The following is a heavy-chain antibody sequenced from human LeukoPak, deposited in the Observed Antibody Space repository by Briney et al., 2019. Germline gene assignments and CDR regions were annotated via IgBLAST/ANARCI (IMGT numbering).Heavy chain of an antibody. V-gene: IGHV3-74*01. CDR3: ASKLVVGATKSDYFDY. J-gene: IGHJ4*02. CDR2: INSDGSSA. CDR1: GFTFSRFW. D-gene: IGHD1-26*01. Sequence: GGSLRLSCAASGFTFSRFWMHWVRQAPGKGLVWVSRINSDGSSAGYADSVKGRFTISRDNAKNTLYLQMNSLRAEDTAVYYCASKLVVGATKSDYFDYWGQGTLVTVSS.